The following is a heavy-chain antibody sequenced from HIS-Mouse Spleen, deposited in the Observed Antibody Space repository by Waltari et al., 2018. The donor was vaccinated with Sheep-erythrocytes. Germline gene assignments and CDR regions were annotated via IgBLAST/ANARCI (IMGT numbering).Heavy chain of an antibody. CDR3: ARDVRGGFDY. V-gene: IGHV4-39*07. D-gene: IGHD3-16*01. CDR1: GGSISSSSYY. Sequence: QLQLQESGPGLVKPSETLSLTCTVSGGSISSSSYYWGWIRQPPGKGLEWIGSIYYSGRTYYNPSLKSRVTISVDTSKNQFSLKLSSVTAADTAVYYCARDVRGGFDYWGQGTLVTVSS. J-gene: IGHJ4*02. CDR2: IYYSGRT.